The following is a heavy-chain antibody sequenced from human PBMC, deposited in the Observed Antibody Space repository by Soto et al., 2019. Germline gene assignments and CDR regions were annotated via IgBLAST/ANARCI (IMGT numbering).Heavy chain of an antibody. V-gene: IGHV4-31*03. CDR2: IYYSGST. Sequence: SETLSLTCTVSGGSISSGGYYWSWIRQHPGKGLEWIGYIYYSGSTYYNPSLKSRVTISVDTSKNQFSLKLSSVTAADTAVYYCARARVDTAMVIDLLFDPWGQGTLVTVSS. CDR3: ARARVDTAMVIDLLFDP. J-gene: IGHJ5*02. D-gene: IGHD5-18*01. CDR1: GGSISSGGYY.